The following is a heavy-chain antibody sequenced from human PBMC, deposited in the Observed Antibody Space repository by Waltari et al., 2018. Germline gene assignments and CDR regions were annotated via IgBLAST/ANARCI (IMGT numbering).Heavy chain of an antibody. Sequence: EVQLLESGGGLGQPGGSLRLSCPASGFSLRSYEMNWVRQAPGKGLEWLSYISSSGSTLYYADSVKGRFTISRDNTKNSLYLQMNSLRAEDTGVYYCARPRSVAFFDYWGQGTLVTVSS. D-gene: IGHD5-12*01. CDR2: ISSSGSTL. CDR1: GFSLRSYE. J-gene: IGHJ4*02. V-gene: IGHV3-48*03. CDR3: ARPRSVAFFDY.